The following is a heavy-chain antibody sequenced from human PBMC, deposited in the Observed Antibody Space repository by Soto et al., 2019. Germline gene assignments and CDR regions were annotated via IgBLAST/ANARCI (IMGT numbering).Heavy chain of an antibody. CDR3: ARSLGSCTGFDY. D-gene: IGHD1-1*01. V-gene: IGHV1-18*01. CDR2: ISGYNGDT. CDR1: GYTFSNYG. Sequence: QVQLVQSAAEVKKPGASVKVSCKASGYTFSNYGISWVRQAPGQGLEWTAWISGYNGDTKNAQSLQGRVTVTTDTSTSTSYMELRSLRADDTAIYYCARSLGSCTGFDYWGQGTLVTVSS. J-gene: IGHJ4*02.